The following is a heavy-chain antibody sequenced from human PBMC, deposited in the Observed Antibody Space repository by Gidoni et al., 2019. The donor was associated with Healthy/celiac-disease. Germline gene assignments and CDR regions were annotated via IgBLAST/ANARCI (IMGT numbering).Heavy chain of an antibody. CDR1: GFTFSSYG. CDR3: AKGITGTTGGFDI. J-gene: IGHJ3*02. D-gene: IGHD1-20*01. Sequence: QVQLVESVGGVVQPGRSLRLSCAASGFTFSSYGRHWGRQAPGKGLEWVAVISYDGSNKYYADSVKGRFTISRDNSKNTLYLQMNSLRAEDTAVYYCAKGITGTTGGFDIWGQGTMVTVSS. CDR2: ISYDGSNK. V-gene: IGHV3-30*18.